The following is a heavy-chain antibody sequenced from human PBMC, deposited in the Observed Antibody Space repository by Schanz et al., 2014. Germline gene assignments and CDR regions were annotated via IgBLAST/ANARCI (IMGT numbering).Heavy chain of an antibody. CDR1: GYTFTTYY. Sequence: QVQLVQSGAEVKKPGVSVKVSCKASGYTFTTYYIHWVRQAPGQGLEWMGKINPSSGTTRIAQNCQGRLTVTRDTSASTVNMELSSLRSEDTSVYYCARGGFFDSTSFDSWGQGTLVTVSS. CDR3: ARGGFFDSTSFDS. CDR2: INPSSGTT. V-gene: IGHV1-46*03. J-gene: IGHJ4*02. D-gene: IGHD2-2*01.